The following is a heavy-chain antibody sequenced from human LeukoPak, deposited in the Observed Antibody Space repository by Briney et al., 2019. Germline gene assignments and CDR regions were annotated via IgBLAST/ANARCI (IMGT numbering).Heavy chain of an antibody. J-gene: IGHJ4*02. CDR2: ISGSGGST. Sequence: GGSLRLSCAASGFTFSSFEMSWVRQAPGKGLEWVSAISGSGGSTYYADSVKGRFTISRDNSKNTLYLQMNSLRAEDTAVYYCAKDLSSRDYVWGSYRPDFDYWGQGTLVTVSS. CDR3: AKDLSSRDYVWGSYRPDFDY. V-gene: IGHV3-23*01. D-gene: IGHD3-16*02. CDR1: GFTFSSFE.